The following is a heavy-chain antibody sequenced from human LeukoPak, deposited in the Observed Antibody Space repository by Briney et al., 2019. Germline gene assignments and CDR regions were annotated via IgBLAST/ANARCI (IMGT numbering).Heavy chain of an antibody. D-gene: IGHD1-26*01. CDR3: ATSGGVD. CDR2: ISADNGKT. CDR1: GYTFTTYG. Sequence: ASVKVSCKASGYTFTTYGFSWVRQAPGQGLEWLGWISADNGKTKYSQKFQGRVTMTTDTSTDTAYMELSSLRSEDTAVYYCATSGGVDWGQGTLVTVSS. V-gene: IGHV1-18*01. J-gene: IGHJ4*02.